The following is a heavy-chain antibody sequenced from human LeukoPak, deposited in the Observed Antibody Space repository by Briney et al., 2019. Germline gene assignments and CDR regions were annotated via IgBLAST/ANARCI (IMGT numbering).Heavy chain of an antibody. D-gene: IGHD1-26*01. J-gene: IGHJ4*02. CDR3: ARDGVAVGATTLDY. Sequence: PGGPLRLSCAALGFTFRSYRMNWVGQAPGKGLRWVSSISSRSSYICYADSVKGRFTISRDNAKNSLYLQMNSLRAEDTAVYYCARDGVAVGATTLDYWGQGTLVTVSS. CDR2: ISSRSSYI. CDR1: GFTFRSYR. V-gene: IGHV3-21*01.